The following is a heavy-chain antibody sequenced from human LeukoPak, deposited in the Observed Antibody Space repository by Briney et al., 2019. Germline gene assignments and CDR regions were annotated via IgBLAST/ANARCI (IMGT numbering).Heavy chain of an antibody. CDR2: IYHSGST. Sequence: SGSLSLTCAVSGGSISSSNWWSWVRQPPGKGLEWIGEIYHSGSTNYNPSLKSRVTISVDKSKNQFSLMLKSVTAADTAMYYCARGPLSSRTTWIWFDPWGQGTLVTASS. CDR1: GGSISSSNW. V-gene: IGHV4-4*02. D-gene: IGHD6-13*01. CDR3: ARGPLSSRTTWIWFDP. J-gene: IGHJ5*02.